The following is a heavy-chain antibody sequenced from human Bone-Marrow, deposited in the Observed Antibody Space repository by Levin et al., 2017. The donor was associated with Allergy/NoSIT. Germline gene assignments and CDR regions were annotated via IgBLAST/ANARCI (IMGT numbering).Heavy chain of an antibody. CDR3: ARDRSGDGDKRGEYSFDY. J-gene: IGHJ4*02. Sequence: GESLKISCAASEFSFSNYAMTWVRQAPGKGLEWVSAISGGGQSTSYADSVKGRFTISRDNSKNTLYLRINSLRAEDTAVYFCARDRSGDGDKRGEYSFDYWGQGTLVIVPS. D-gene: IGHD5-24*01. V-gene: IGHV3-23*01. CDR2: ISGGGQST. CDR1: EFSFSNYA.